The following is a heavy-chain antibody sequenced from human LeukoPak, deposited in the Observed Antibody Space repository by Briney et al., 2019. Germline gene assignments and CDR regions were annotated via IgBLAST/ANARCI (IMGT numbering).Heavy chain of an antibody. D-gene: IGHD2-15*01. V-gene: IGHV3-21*01. CDR2: ISSTSGYI. CDR1: GFSFITYN. CDR3: ARDGGSSGTGAYYMDV. Sequence: PGGSLRLSCAASGFSFITYNMNWVRQAPGKGLEWVSSISSTSGYIYYADSLKGRFTISRDNAKNSLYLQMNSLRAEDTAVYYCARDGGSSGTGAYYMDVWGKGTTVTVSS. J-gene: IGHJ6*03.